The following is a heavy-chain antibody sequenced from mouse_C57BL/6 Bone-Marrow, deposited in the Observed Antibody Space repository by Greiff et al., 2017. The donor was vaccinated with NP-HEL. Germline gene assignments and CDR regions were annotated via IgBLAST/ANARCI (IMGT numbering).Heavy chain of an antibody. J-gene: IGHJ4*01. CDR2: ISNGGGST. CDR3: ARRLLRSYYYAMDY. Sequence: EVMLVESGGGLVQPGGSLKLSCAASGFTFSDYYMYWVRQTPEKRLEWVAYISNGGGSTYYPDTVKGRFTISRDNAKNTLYLQMSRLKSEDTAMYYCARRLLRSYYYAMDYWGQGTSVTVSS. V-gene: IGHV5-12*01. D-gene: IGHD1-1*01. CDR1: GFTFSDYY.